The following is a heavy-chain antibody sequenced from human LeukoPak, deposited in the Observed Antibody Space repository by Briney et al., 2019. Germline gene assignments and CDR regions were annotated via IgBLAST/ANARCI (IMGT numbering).Heavy chain of an antibody. Sequence: GGSLRLSCAASGFTVSSNYMSWVRQAPGKGLEWVSVIYSGGSTYYADSVKGRFTISRDNAKNSLYLQMNSLRAEDTAVYYCARDLYYYYGMDVWGKGTTVTVSS. V-gene: IGHV3-53*01. CDR3: ARDLYYYYGMDV. CDR1: GFTVSSNY. CDR2: IYSGGST. J-gene: IGHJ6*04.